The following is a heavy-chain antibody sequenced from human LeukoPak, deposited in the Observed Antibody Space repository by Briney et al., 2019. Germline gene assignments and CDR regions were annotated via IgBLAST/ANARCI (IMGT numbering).Heavy chain of an antibody. CDR2: IYYSGST. Sequence: SETLSLTCTVSGGSISSSSHYWGWIRQPPGKGLEWIGSIYYSGSTYYNPSLKSRVTISVDTSKNQFSLKLSSVTAADTAVYYCAYSSGWYGNYFDYWGQGTLVTVSS. J-gene: IGHJ4*02. CDR1: GGSISSSSHY. V-gene: IGHV4-39*01. D-gene: IGHD6-19*01. CDR3: AYSSGWYGNYFDY.